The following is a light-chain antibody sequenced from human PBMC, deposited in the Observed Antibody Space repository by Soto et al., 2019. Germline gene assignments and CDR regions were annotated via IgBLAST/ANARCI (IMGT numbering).Light chain of an antibody. Sequence: DIQMTQSPSSLSASVGDRVSITCRASQSIRSHLNWFQHKPGKAPKVLIYGASSLQGGVPSRFSGSGSGTDFTLTIKRLQPEDVATYYCQQSFSSPFTFGPGTKVDVK. CDR1: QSIRSH. V-gene: IGKV1-39*01. J-gene: IGKJ3*01. CDR2: GAS. CDR3: QQSFSSPFT.